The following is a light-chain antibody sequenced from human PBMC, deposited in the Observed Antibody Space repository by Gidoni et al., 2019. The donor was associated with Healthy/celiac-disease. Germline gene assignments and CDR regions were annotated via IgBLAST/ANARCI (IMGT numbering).Light chain of an antibody. CDR3: QQYNSYSRGT. V-gene: IGKV1-5*03. CDR1: QSISSW. CDR2: EAS. J-gene: IGKJ2*02. Sequence: DIHMTQSPSTLSAPVGDRVTITCRAIQSISSWLAWYQQKPGKAPKLLSYEASSLESGVPSRFSGSGSGTEFTLTISSLQPDDFATYYCQQYNSYSRGTFGQGTKLEIK.